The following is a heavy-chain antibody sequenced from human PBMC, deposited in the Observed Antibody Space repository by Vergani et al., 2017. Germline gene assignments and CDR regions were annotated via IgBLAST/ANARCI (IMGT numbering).Heavy chain of an antibody. CDR3: TNDYGDYSRVDY. CDR2: IRSKANSYAT. CDR1: GFTFSGPA. D-gene: IGHD4-17*01. J-gene: IGHJ4*02. V-gene: IGHV3-73*01. Sequence: EVQLVESGGGLVQPGGSLKLSCAASGFTFSGPAMHWVRQASGKGLEWVGRIRSKANSYATAYAASVKGRFTISRDDSKNTAYLQMNSLKTEDTAVYYCTNDYGDYSRVDYWGQGTLVTVSS.